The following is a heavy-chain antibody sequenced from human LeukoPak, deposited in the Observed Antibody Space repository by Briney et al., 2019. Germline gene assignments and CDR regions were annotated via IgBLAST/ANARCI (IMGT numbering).Heavy chain of an antibody. J-gene: IGHJ4*02. CDR1: RFIFNRYW. CDR2: INSDGSST. V-gene: IGHV3-74*01. CDR3: ARGRGTIYMFDY. D-gene: IGHD2/OR15-2a*01. Sequence: GGSMRLAWAAARFIFNRYWMHWVRQVPGKGLVWVSRINSDGSSTTYADSVKGRFTISRDNARNTLYLQMNSLRAEDTAVYYCARGRGTIYMFDYWGQGTLVTVSS.